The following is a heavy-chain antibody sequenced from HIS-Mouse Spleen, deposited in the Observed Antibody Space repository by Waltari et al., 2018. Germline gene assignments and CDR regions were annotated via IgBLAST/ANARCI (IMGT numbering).Heavy chain of an antibody. V-gene: IGHV3-30*04. J-gene: IGHJ4*02. CDR1: GITFRSYA. Sequence: QVQLVESGGGLVQPGRSLRPSCAASGITFRSYAMHWARQAPGKGLEWVAVISYDGSNKYYADSVKGRFTISRDNSKNTLYLQMNSLRAEDTAVYYCARRYSGYDLGYWGQGTLVTVSS. D-gene: IGHD5-12*01. CDR2: ISYDGSNK. CDR3: ARRYSGYDLGY.